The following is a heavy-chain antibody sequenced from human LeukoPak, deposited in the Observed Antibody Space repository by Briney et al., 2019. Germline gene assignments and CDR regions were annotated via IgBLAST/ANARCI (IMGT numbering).Heavy chain of an antibody. CDR2: ISGSGGST. CDR1: GFTFSSYG. Sequence: GGSLRLSCAASGFTFSSYGMHWVRQAPGKGLEWVSAISGSGGSTYYADSVKGRFTISRDNSKNTLYLQMNSLRAEDTAVYYCAGGSGYYDDYWGQGTLVTVSS. CDR3: AGGSGYYDDY. J-gene: IGHJ4*02. D-gene: IGHD3-3*01. V-gene: IGHV3-23*01.